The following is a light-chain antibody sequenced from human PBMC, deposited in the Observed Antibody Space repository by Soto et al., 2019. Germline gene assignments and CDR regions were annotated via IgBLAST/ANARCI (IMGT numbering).Light chain of an antibody. CDR3: QQSYGTPIT. Sequence: EIVMTQSPATMSVSPGERATLSCRASQSMGSNVAWYQQKPGQAPRLLIYGASSRATGIPDRFSGSGSGTDFTLTITSLQPEDFATYYCQQSYGTPITFGQGTRLEIK. V-gene: IGKV3D-15*01. J-gene: IGKJ5*01. CDR2: GAS. CDR1: QSMGSN.